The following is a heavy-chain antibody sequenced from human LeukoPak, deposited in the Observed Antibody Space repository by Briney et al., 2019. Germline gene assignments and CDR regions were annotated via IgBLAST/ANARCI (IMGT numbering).Heavy chain of an antibody. J-gene: IGHJ6*03. CDR1: GFTFSSYG. CDR3: AKGNRITIEEGGALVRYYYYYYMDV. Sequence: GGSLRLSCAASGFTFSSYGMHWVRQAPGKGLEWVAFIRYDGSNKYYADSVKGRFTISRDNSKNTLYLQMNSLRAEDTAVYYCAKGNRITIEEGGALVRYYYYYYMDVWGKGTTVTVSS. CDR2: IRYDGSNK. D-gene: IGHD3-10*01. V-gene: IGHV3-30*02.